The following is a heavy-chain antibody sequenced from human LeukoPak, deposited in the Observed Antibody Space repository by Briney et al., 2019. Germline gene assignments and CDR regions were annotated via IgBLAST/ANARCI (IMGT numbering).Heavy chain of an antibody. Sequence: ASVKVSCKASGYTFTGYYMHWVRQAPGQGLEWMGWINPNSGGTNYAQKFQGRVTMTRDTSISTAYMELSRLRSDDTAVYYCARESAAQVVSQPFDYWGQGTLVTVSS. V-gene: IGHV1-2*02. CDR1: GYTFTGYY. CDR3: ARESAAQVVSQPFDY. D-gene: IGHD2-21*01. CDR2: INPNSGGT. J-gene: IGHJ4*02.